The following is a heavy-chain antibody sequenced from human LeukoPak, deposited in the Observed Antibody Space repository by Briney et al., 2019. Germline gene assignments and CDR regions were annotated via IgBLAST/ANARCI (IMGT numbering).Heavy chain of an antibody. Sequence: SETLSLTCAVSGGSISSSNWWSWVRQPPGKGLEWIGEIYHSGSTNYNPSLKSRVTISVDKSKNQFSLKLSSVTAVDTAVYYCARKLGARYSSSSFDYWGQGTLVTVSS. D-gene: IGHD6-13*01. CDR1: GGSISSSNW. J-gene: IGHJ4*02. V-gene: IGHV4-4*02. CDR2: IYHSGST. CDR3: ARKLGARYSSSSFDY.